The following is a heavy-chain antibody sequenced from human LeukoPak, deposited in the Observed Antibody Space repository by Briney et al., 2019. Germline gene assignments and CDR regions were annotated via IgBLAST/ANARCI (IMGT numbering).Heavy chain of an antibody. V-gene: IGHV3-53*01. CDR3: ARGYGGYDIYYFDY. CDR2: TYSGGST. D-gene: IGHD5-12*01. CDR1: GFTVSSNY. J-gene: IGHJ4*02. Sequence: GGSLRLSCAASGFTVSSNYMSWVRQAPGKGLEWVSVTYSGGSTYYADSVKGRFTISRDNSKNTLYLQMNSLRAEDTAVYYCARGYGGYDIYYFDYWGQGTLVTVSS.